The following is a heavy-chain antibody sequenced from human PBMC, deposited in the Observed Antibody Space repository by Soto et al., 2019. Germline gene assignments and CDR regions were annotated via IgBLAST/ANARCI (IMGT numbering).Heavy chain of an antibody. CDR3: ARRQSSSWYGL. Sequence: SETLCLTRTVLGGSSSSSSYYWSRKRKPPGKGLEWIGSIYYSGSTYYNPSLKSRVTISVDTSKNQFSLKLSSVTAADTAVYYCARRQSSSWYGLWGQGTLVTVSS. CDR1: GGSSSSSSYY. D-gene: IGHD6-13*01. CDR2: IYYSGST. V-gene: IGHV4-39*01. J-gene: IGHJ4*02.